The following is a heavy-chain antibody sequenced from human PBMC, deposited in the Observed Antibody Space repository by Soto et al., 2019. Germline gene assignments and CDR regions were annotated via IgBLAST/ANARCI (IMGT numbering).Heavy chain of an antibody. D-gene: IGHD1-26*01. CDR1: GGSISSSSYY. Sequence: SETLSLTCTVSGGSISSSSYYWGWIRQPPGKGLEWIGSIYYSGSTYYNPSLKSRVTISVDTSKNQFSLKLSSVTAADTAVYYCARRGFMGATTIDYWGQGTLVTRLL. J-gene: IGHJ4*02. CDR2: IYYSGST. V-gene: IGHV4-39*01. CDR3: ARRGFMGATTIDY.